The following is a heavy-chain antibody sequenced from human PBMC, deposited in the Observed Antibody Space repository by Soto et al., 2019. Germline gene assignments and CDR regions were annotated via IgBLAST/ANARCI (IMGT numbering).Heavy chain of an antibody. V-gene: IGHV3-30-3*01. CDR2: ISSDVVNY. J-gene: IGHJ4*02. D-gene: IGHD2-15*01. CDR1: GFTFSSFA. Sequence: QVQLVESGGGVVQPGRSLRLSCAASGFTFSSFAMHWVRQAPGKGLEWLAVISSDVVNYYYAESVKGRFTISRDNSKNKLYLQKNSLRNEDTAVYYCARGGAWTPEGLGYWGQGTLVTVSS. CDR3: ARGGAWTPEGLGY.